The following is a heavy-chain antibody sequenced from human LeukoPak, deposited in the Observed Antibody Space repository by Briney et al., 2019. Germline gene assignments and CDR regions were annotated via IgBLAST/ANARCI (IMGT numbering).Heavy chain of an antibody. V-gene: IGHV1-2*02. CDR1: GYNFTGYY. CDR2: ISPNSGVT. D-gene: IGHD6-19*01. Sequence: ASVKVSCKASGYNFTGYYIHWVRQAPGQGLEWMGWISPNSGVTNYAQKFQGRVTMTRDTSISTAYMELSRLRSDDTAVYYCAKGRIAVPGRDPYYYYFMDVWATGTTVTVSS. J-gene: IGHJ6*03. CDR3: AKGRIAVPGRDPYYYYFMDV.